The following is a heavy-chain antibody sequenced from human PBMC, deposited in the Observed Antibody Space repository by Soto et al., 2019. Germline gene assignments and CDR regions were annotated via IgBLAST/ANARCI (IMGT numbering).Heavy chain of an antibody. CDR3: ARAKFGDYGDFWAYYYYMDV. CDR1: GFTFSSYG. D-gene: IGHD4-17*01. J-gene: IGHJ6*03. V-gene: IGHV3-33*01. CDR2: IWYDGSNK. Sequence: GSLRLSCAASGFTFSSYGMHWVRQAPGKGLEWVAVIWYDGSNKYYADSVKGRFTISRDNSKNTLYLQMNSLRAEDTAVYYCARAKFGDYGDFWAYYYYMDVWGKGTTVTVSS.